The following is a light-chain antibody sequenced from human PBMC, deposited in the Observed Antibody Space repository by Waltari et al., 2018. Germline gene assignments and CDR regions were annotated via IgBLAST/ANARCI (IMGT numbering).Light chain of an antibody. V-gene: IGLV1-40*01. Sequence: QSVLTPPPSVSGAPGQRVTISRPWSWSNPGAGFDVPWYKQIPGGAPKLLTYGNIKRPSGVPDRFSGSKSGTSASLAITGLQAEDEADYYCQAYDSRLSGYVFGTATTVTVL. J-gene: IGLJ1*01. CDR1: WSNPGAGFD. CDR3: QAYDSRLSGYV. CDR2: GNI.